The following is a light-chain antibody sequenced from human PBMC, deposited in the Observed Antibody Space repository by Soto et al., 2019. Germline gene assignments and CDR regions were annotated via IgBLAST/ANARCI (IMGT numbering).Light chain of an antibody. CDR2: GSS. CDR3: QYYDSPGIT. CDR1: QSVSSTY. J-gene: IGKJ5*01. V-gene: IGKV3-20*01. Sequence: EIVLTQSPGTLSLSPGERATLSCRASQSVSSTYLAWYQQKPGQAPRLLIYGSSTRATGVPARFSGSGSGTDFTLTISRLEPEDFAVFYCQYYDSPGITFGQGTRLEIK.